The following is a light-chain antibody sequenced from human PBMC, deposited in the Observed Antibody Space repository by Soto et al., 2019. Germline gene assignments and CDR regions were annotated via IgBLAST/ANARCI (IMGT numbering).Light chain of an antibody. CDR2: WAS. CDR1: QSVLYSSNNKNY. CDR3: QYGFT. Sequence: DIVMTQSPDSLAVSLGERATINCKSSQSVLYSSNNKNYLAWYQQKPGQPPKLLIYWASTRESGVPDRFSGCGSGTDFTLTISSLQAEDVAFYYCQYGFTFGPGTKVDIK. J-gene: IGKJ3*01. V-gene: IGKV4-1*01.